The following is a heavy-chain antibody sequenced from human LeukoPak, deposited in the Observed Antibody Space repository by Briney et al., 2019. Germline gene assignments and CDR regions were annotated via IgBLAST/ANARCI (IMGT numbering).Heavy chain of an antibody. Sequence: SETLSLTCTVSGGSISSYYWSWIRQLPGKGLEWIGYIYYSGSTNYNPSLKSRVTISVDTSKNQFSLKLSSVTAADTAVYHCARGSGGSYWTPPFDYWGQGTLVTVSS. D-gene: IGHD1-26*01. CDR1: GGSISSYY. CDR2: IYYSGST. J-gene: IGHJ4*02. CDR3: ARGSGGSYWTPPFDY. V-gene: IGHV4-59*01.